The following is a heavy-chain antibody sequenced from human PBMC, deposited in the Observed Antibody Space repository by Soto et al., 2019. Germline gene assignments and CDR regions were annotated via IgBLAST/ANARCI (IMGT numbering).Heavy chain of an antibody. J-gene: IGHJ6*02. CDR3: AKSKATNYYYYAMNV. CDR2: ITGSGGST. V-gene: IGHV3-23*01. D-gene: IGHD5-12*01. Sequence: PGGSLRLSCTASGFTFSSYAMSWVPQAPGKGLEWVSAITGSGGSTYYADSVKGRFTISRDNSKNMLYLQMNSLRAEDTALYYCAKSKATNYYYYAMNVWGQGTTVTVSS. CDR1: GFTFSSYA.